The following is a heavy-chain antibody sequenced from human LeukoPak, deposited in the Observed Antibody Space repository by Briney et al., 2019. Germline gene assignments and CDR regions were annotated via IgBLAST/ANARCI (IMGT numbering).Heavy chain of an antibody. J-gene: IGHJ5*02. CDR2: IIPIFGTA. CDR1: GGTFSSYA. D-gene: IGHD2-15*01. V-gene: IGHV1-69*05. Sequence: SAKVSCKASGGTFSSYAISWVQQAPGQGLEWMGGIIPIFGTANYAQKFQGRVTITTDESTSTAYMELSSLRSEDTAVYYCAYSFRDWFDPWGQGTLVTVSS. CDR3: AYSFRDWFDP.